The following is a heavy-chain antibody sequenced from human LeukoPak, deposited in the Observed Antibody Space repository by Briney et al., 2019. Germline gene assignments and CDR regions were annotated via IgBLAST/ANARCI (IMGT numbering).Heavy chain of an antibody. V-gene: IGHV4-34*01. Sequence: KPSETLSLTCAVYGGSFSGYYWSWIRQPPGKGLEWIGEINHSGSTNYNPSLKSRVTISVDTSKNQFSLKLSSVTAADTAVHYCARAQYSSSWYDYWGQGTLVTVSS. D-gene: IGHD6-13*01. CDR2: INHSGST. CDR1: GGSFSGYY. CDR3: ARAQYSSSWYDY. J-gene: IGHJ4*02.